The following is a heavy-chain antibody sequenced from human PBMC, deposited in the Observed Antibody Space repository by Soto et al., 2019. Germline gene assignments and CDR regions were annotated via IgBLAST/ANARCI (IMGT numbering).Heavy chain of an antibody. CDR3: ARTPVRREGATGPSDAFAI. CDR1: GDSVSSNSAA. CDR2: TYYRSKWYN. D-gene: IGHD1-26*01. Sequence: SQALSLTCAISGDSVSSNSAAWNWIRQSPSRGLEWLGRTYYRSKWYNDYAVSVKSRITINPDTSKNQFSLQLNSVTPEDTAVYYCARTPVRREGATGPSDAFAIWGQGTMDTVSS. V-gene: IGHV6-1*01. J-gene: IGHJ3*02.